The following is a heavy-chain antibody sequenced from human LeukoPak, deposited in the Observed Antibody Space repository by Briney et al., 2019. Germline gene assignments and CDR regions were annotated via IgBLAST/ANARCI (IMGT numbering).Heavy chain of an antibody. CDR2: INHSGST. Sequence: SETLSLTCAVYGGSFSYYYWSWIRQPPGKGLEWIGEINHSGSTNYNPSLKSRVTISVDTSKNQFSLKLSSVTAADTAVYYCARRLAAAVAFDCWGQSPLVTLSS. CDR1: GGSFSYYY. D-gene: IGHD6-13*01. CDR3: ARRLAAAVAFDC. J-gene: IGHJ4*02. V-gene: IGHV4-34*01.